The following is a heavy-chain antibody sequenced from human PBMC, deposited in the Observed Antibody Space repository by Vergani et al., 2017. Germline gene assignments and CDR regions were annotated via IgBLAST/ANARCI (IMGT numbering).Heavy chain of an antibody. CDR1: GFTFSSYS. V-gene: IGHV3-48*02. CDR2: ISSSSSTI. Sequence: EVQLVESGGGLVQPGGSLRLSCAASGFTFSSYSMNWVRQAPGKGLEWVSYISSSSSTIYYADSVKGRFTISRDNAKNSLYLQMNSLRDEDTAVYYCARDRVDRRSGHAFDIWGQGTTVTVSS. D-gene: IGHD3-10*01. CDR3: ARDRVDRRSGHAFDI. J-gene: IGHJ3*02.